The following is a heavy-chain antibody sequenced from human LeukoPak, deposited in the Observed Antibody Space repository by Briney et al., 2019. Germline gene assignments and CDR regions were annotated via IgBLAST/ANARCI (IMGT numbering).Heavy chain of an antibody. D-gene: IGHD7-27*01. Sequence: GGSLRLSCAASGFTFSGHAMHWVRQTPGVGLEWVAIIGNDGRDQHYSESVKGRFTISRDDSKNTLFLQLNSLRPEDTALYLCARDLMWGFDYWGQGTLVTVSS. CDR3: ARDLMWGFDY. CDR2: IGNDGRDQ. J-gene: IGHJ4*02. V-gene: IGHV3-30*02. CDR1: GFTFSGHA.